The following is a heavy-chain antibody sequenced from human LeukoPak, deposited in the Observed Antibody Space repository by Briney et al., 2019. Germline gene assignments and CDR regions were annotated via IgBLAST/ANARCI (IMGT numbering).Heavy chain of an antibody. CDR1: GFTFSSYA. V-gene: IGHV3-23*01. CDR2: ISGSGGST. J-gene: IGHJ4*02. Sequence: GGSLRLSCAASGFTFSSYAMSWVRQAPGKGLEWVSAISGSGGSTYYADSVKGRFTISRDNSKNTLYLQMNSLRAEDTAVYYCAKDPRIYDYGDNSGAGKSDYWGQGTLVTVSS. D-gene: IGHD4-17*01. CDR3: AKDPRIYDYGDNSGAGKSDY.